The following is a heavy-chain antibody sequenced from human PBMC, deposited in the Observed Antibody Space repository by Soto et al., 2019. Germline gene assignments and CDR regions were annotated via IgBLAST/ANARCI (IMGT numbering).Heavy chain of an antibody. Sequence: QLQLQESGPGLVKPSETLSLTCTVSRGSVINIHYHWGWIRQPPGKGLEWIGSINDSGTTKDNPSLKSRVTLSVDTSNNQFSLKLSSVTDADTAVYYCARLLYDRNGFYYFDYWGQGTLVTVSS. J-gene: IGHJ4*02. V-gene: IGHV4-39*01. D-gene: IGHD3-22*01. CDR2: INDSGTT. CDR3: ARLLYDRNGFYYFDY. CDR1: RGSVINIHYH.